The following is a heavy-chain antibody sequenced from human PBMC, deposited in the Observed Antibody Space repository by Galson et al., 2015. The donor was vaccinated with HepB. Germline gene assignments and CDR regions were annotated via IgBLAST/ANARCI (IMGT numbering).Heavy chain of an antibody. CDR1: GYDFSDFY. V-gene: IGHV1-2*02. Sequence: SVKVSCKASGYDFSDFYIHWVRQAPGQGLEWMGWINPNSGVTRYADKFQGRVTMTRDTSITTAYLELRRLKSDDTAVYYCATALRGNNYGRDYHGMDVWGQGTTVTVSS. CDR2: INPNSGVT. D-gene: IGHD5-18*01. CDR3: ATALRGNNYGRDYHGMDV. J-gene: IGHJ6*02.